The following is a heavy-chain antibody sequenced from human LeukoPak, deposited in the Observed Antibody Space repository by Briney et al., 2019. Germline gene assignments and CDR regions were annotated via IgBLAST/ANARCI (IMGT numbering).Heavy chain of an antibody. V-gene: IGHV4-39*07. D-gene: IGHD6-19*01. CDR3: ARVPASYSSGYFYYMDV. CDR2: INHSGST. Sequence: SETLSLTCTVSGGSISSSSYYWGWIRQPPGKGLEWIGEINHSGSTNYNPSLKSRVTISVDTSKNQFSLKLSSVTAADTAVYYCARVPASYSSGYFYYMDVWGKGTTVTVSS. J-gene: IGHJ6*03. CDR1: GGSISSSSYY.